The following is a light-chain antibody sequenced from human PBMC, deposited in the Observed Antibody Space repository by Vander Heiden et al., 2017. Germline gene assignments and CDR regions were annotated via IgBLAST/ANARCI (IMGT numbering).Light chain of an antibody. J-gene: IGKJ4*01. CDR2: DAS. Sequence: VLTLTPGTLSLSPGERAALSCRASQSVSGNRFAWYRQKPCQAPRLLISDASNRATGIPDRFSASGSGTDFTLTISRLEPEDFGVYYCQQYGNSPLTFGGGTEVESK. CDR3: QQYGNSPLT. V-gene: IGKV3-20*01. CDR1: QSVSGNR.